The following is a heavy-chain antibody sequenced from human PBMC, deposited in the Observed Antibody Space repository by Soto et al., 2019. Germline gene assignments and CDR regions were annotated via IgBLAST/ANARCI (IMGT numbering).Heavy chain of an antibody. CDR2: IYYGGST. D-gene: IGHD5-18*01. V-gene: IGHV3-53*05. CDR1: GFTVSTNY. CDR3: AKDQGATAPPYYYYGMDV. J-gene: IGHJ6*02. Sequence: PGGSLRLSCAVSGFTVSTNYMGWVRQAPGKGLEWVSIIYYGGSTYYADSVKGRFTISRDNSKNTLYLQMNSLRAEDTAVYYCAKDQGATAPPYYYYGMDVWGQGTTVTVSS.